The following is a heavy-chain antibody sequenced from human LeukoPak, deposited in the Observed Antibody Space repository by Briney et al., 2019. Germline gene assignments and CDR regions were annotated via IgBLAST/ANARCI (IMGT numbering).Heavy chain of an antibody. D-gene: IGHD5-24*01. CDR1: GFTFSSYS. J-gene: IGHJ4*02. V-gene: IGHV3-21*01. CDR3: ARVPKSGDGYRRFDY. Sequence: GGSLRLSCAASGFTFSSYSMNWLRQAPGRGLEWFSSISSSNTYIYYADSVKGRFTISRDNAKNSMYLQMNSLRAEDTAVYYCARVPKSGDGYRRFDYWGQGNLVSVSS. CDR2: ISSSNTYI.